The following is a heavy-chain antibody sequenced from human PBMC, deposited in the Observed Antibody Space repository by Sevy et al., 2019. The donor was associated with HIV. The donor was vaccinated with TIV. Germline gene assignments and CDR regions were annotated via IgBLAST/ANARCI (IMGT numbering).Heavy chain of an antibody. CDR2: ISYDGRNNK. V-gene: IGHV3-30*18. CDR1: GFTFSNHW. CDR3: AKDRGEILHSAFDY. J-gene: IGHJ4*02. D-gene: IGHD3-16*01. Sequence: GGSLRLSCTASGFTFSNHWMSWVRQAPGKGLEWVAVISYDGRNNKYNADSVKGRFTISRDNSKNTLYLQMNSLRVEDTAIYYCAKDRGEILHSAFDYWGQGTLVTVSS.